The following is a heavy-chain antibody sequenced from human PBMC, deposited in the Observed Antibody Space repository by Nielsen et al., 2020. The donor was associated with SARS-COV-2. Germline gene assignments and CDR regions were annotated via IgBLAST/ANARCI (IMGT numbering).Heavy chain of an antibody. Sequence: SETLSLTCTVSGGSISSGGYYWSWIRQHPGKGLEWIGYIYYSGSTYYNPSLKSRVTISVDTSKNQFSLKLSSVTAADTAVYYCAREEQLAVFDYWGQEPWSPSPQ. CDR1: GGSISSGGYY. CDR3: AREEQLAVFDY. CDR2: IYYSGST. D-gene: IGHD6-6*01. V-gene: IGHV4-31*03. J-gene: IGHJ4*01.